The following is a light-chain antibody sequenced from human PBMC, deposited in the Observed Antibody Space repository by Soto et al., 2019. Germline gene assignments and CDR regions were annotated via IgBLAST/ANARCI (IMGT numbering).Light chain of an antibody. CDR2: AAS. J-gene: IGKJ2*01. Sequence: DIQMTQSPSSLSASVGDRVTITCRASQSISSYLNWYQQKPGKAPKLLIYAASSLQSGVPSRFSASGYGTEFTLTIIRLQTEDCATYDIQQSYSTPFHFCQATNLEIK. V-gene: IGKV1-39*01. CDR1: QSISSY. CDR3: QQSYSTPFH.